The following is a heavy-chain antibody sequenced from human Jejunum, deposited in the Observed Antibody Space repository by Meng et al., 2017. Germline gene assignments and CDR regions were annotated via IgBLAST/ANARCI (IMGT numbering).Heavy chain of an antibody. Sequence: QVHRRGSGQGLVKPSQTLSLTCTVSGTSISSGGYYWNWVRQLPGKGLEWIGEIYHSGITNYNPSIKSRVTISVDKSKNHFSLNLSSLTASDTAVYYCATAYESSGYYYLYYFQYWGQGTLVTVSS. D-gene: IGHD3-22*01. V-gene: IGHV4-31*09. CDR2: IYHSGIT. J-gene: IGHJ4*02. CDR1: GTSISSGGYY. CDR3: ATAYESSGYYYLYYFQY.